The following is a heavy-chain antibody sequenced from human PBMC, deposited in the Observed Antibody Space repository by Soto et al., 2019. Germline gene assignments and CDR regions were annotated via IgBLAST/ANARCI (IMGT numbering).Heavy chain of an antibody. Sequence: KPSETLSLTCTVSGGSISSYYWSWIRQPPGKGLEWIGYIYYSGSTNYNPSLKSRVTISVDTSKNQFSLKLSSVTAADTAVYYCARNVPLEGFDLWGQGTLVTVSS. D-gene: IGHD3-10*02. CDR2: IYYSGST. V-gene: IGHV4-59*01. CDR1: GGSISSYY. CDR3: ARNVPLEGFDL. J-gene: IGHJ5*02.